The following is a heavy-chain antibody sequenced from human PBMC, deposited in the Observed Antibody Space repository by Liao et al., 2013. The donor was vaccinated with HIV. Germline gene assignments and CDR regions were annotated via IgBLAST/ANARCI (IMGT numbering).Heavy chain of an antibody. CDR3: VRALVRGRPPHY. J-gene: IGHJ4*02. CDR1: GGSISSGSYY. V-gene: IGHV4-61*02. Sequence: QVQLQESGPGLVKPSQTLSLTCTVSGGSISSGSYYWNWIRQAAGKGLEWIGRIYTSGSTNYNPSLKSRVTISVDTSKNQFSLKLSSVTAADTAVYFCVRALVRGRPPHYWGQGTLVTVSS. D-gene: IGHD3-10*01. CDR2: IYTSGST.